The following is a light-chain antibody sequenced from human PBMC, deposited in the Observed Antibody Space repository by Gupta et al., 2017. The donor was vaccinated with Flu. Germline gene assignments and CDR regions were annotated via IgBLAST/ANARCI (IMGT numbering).Light chain of an antibody. CDR1: SSNIENNY. CDR3: AAGDDSPRGYV. V-gene: IGLV1-47*01. Sequence: HSVLTQPPSASGTPGQRVTIYCSGSSSNIENNYVFWYQQFPGTAPKLLFYRDYQRPSVVPARFSGSKSGTSASLTISGLRSEDEADYYCAAGDDSPRGYVFGSGTKAAVL. J-gene: IGLJ1*01. CDR2: RDY.